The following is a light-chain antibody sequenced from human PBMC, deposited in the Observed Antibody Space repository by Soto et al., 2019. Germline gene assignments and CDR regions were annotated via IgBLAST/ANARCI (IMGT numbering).Light chain of an antibody. CDR3: QQYGSSPKSVT. J-gene: IGKJ5*01. CDR1: ETVSSYL. CDR2: GAS. Sequence: DIVLTQSPVTLSLSPGDRATLSCRASETVSSYLLWYQQKPGQDPRLLIYGASSRATGIPDRFSGSGSGTDFTLTISRLEPEDFAVYYCQQYGSSPKSVTFGQGTRLEIK. V-gene: IGKV3-20*01.